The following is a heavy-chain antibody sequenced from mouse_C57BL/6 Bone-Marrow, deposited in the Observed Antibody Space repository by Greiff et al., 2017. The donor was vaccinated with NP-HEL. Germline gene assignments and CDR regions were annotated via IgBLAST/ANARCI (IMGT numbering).Heavy chain of an antibody. D-gene: IGHD1-1*01. J-gene: IGHJ2*01. CDR1: GYAFSSYW. Sequence: VKLMESGAELVKPGASVKISCKASGYAFSSYWMNWVKQRHGKGLEWIGQIYPGDGDTNYNGKFKGKATLTADKSSSTAYMQLSSLTSEDSAVYFCARYYGSSYYFDYWGQGTTLTVSS. CDR3: ARYYGSSYYFDY. V-gene: IGHV1-80*01. CDR2: IYPGDGDT.